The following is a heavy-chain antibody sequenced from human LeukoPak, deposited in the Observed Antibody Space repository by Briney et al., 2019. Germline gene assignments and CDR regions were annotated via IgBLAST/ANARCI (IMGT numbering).Heavy chain of an antibody. CDR1: GGSISSSSYY. V-gene: IGHV4-39*07. CDR2: IYYSGST. D-gene: IGHD1-26*01. Sequence: NPSETLSLTCTVSGGSISSSSYYWGWIRQPPGKGLEWIGSIYYSGSTYYNPSLKSRVTMSVDTSKNQFSLKLSSVTAADTAVYYCARLEASYLKFDYWGQGTLVTVSS. CDR3: ARLEASYLKFDY. J-gene: IGHJ4*02.